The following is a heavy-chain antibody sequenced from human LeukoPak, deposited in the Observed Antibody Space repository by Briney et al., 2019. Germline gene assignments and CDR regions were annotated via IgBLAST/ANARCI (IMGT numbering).Heavy chain of an antibody. J-gene: IGHJ2*01. CDR2: IYPDDSDT. V-gene: IGHV5-51*01. CDR3: ARQIAEVGASRYLDI. D-gene: IGHD6-13*01. Sequence: HGESLKISCKGSGYSFTSYWIGWVRQRPGKGLDYIGVIYPDDSDTRYSPSFQGQVTISADKSISTAHLQWSSLKASDTAMYYCARQIAEVGASRYLDIWGRGTLVTVSS. CDR1: GYSFTSYW.